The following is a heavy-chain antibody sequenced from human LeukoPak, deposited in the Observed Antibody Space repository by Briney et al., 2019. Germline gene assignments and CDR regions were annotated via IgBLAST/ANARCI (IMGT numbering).Heavy chain of an antibody. CDR3: AREGGFRAFDI. D-gene: IGHD2-15*01. Sequence: SVKVSCKASGGTFNTYAITWVRQAPGQGLEWMGRIIPILDAADSAQKFQGRLTISADKSTSTVYMELSSLRSEDTAVYYCAREGGFRAFDIWGQGTMVTVSS. CDR2: IIPILDAA. CDR1: GGTFNTYA. J-gene: IGHJ3*02. V-gene: IGHV1-69*04.